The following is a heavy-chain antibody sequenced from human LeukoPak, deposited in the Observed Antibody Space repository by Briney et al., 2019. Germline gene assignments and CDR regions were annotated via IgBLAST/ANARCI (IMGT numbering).Heavy chain of an antibody. D-gene: IGHD6-13*01. CDR2: ISYDGSNK. CDR1: GFTFSSYA. CDR3: ARGIAAAGINWFDP. Sequence: PGGSLRLSCAASGFTFSSYAMPWVRQAPGKGLEWVAVISYDGSNKYYADSVKGRFTISRDNSKNTLYLQMNSLRAEDTAVYYCARGIAAAGINWFDPWGQGTLVTVSS. V-gene: IGHV3-30-3*01. J-gene: IGHJ5*02.